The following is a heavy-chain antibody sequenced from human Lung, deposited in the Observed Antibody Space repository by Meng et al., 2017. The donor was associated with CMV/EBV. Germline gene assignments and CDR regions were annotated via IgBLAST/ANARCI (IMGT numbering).Heavy chain of an antibody. CDR1: GFTFDDYA. CDR3: AKDMIAATGVGYRYYYYAMDV. J-gene: IGHJ6*02. CDR2: ISWNHGNI. Sequence: SLRLXXVASGFTFDDYAMHWVRQAPGKGLEWVSGISWNHGNIAYADSVKGRFTISRDNRKNSLYLQMNSLRPEDTAVYYCAKDMIAATGVGYRYYYYAMDVWGQGXTVTVSS. D-gene: IGHD6-13*01. V-gene: IGHV3-9*01.